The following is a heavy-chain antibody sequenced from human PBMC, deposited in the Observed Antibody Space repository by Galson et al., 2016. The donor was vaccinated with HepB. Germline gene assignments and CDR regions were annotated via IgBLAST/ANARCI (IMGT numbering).Heavy chain of an antibody. V-gene: IGHV3-9*01. D-gene: IGHD3-3*01. CDR2: ISWNIGSL. J-gene: IGHJ5*01. Sequence: SLRLSCAASGFTFRDYAMQWVRQPPQKGLEWVSGISWNIGSLDYADSVKGRLTISRDNAKRSVHLQLNSLRPVDTALYYCVKSSTGVVFKYWFDSWGQGTLVTVSS. CDR3: VKSSTGVVFKYWFDS. CDR1: GFTFRDYA.